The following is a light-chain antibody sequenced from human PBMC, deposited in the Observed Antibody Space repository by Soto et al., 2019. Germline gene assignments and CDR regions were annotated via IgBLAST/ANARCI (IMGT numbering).Light chain of an antibody. CDR2: VDN. V-gene: IGLV1-51*01. Sequence: QSVLTQPPSGSAAPGQKFSISCSGSSSNIGGNSVSWYQQLPGTAPKLLIYVDNKRLSGIPDRFSGSKSRSSAILGVTGFQTGDDADYYCGSWDSKVIAYVFGAGTKVTLL. J-gene: IGLJ1*01. CDR3: GSWDSKVIAYV. CDR1: SSNIGGNS.